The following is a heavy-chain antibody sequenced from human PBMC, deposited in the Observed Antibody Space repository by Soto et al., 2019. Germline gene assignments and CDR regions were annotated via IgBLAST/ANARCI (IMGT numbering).Heavy chain of an antibody. CDR3: ASSLDYHHETYFLDY. V-gene: IGHV3-23*01. CDR2: ISGSGDTT. CDR1: GFTFSVYA. J-gene: IGHJ4*02. Sequence: EVQLLDSGGGLVQPGGSLRLSCAASGFTFSVYAMSWVRQAPGKGLEWVSAISGSGDTTYYADFVKGRFTISRDNSKNILSLQMNSLRDQDTAVYFCASSLDYHHETYFLDYWGQGALVTVSS. D-gene: IGHD1-1*01.